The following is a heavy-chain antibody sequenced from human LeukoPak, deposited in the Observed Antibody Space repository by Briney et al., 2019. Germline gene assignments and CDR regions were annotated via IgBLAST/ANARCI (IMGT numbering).Heavy chain of an antibody. Sequence: GGSLTLSCAASGFTLNDFYMSWIRQAPGKGLEWVSDIGSSDNIISYADSVKGRFTISRDIAKNSLYLQVNSLRVEDTAVYYCAREVVAGTFDSWGQGTLVTVSS. D-gene: IGHD6-19*01. CDR3: AREVVAGTFDS. CDR2: IGSSDNII. V-gene: IGHV3-11*01. CDR1: GFTLNDFY. J-gene: IGHJ4*02.